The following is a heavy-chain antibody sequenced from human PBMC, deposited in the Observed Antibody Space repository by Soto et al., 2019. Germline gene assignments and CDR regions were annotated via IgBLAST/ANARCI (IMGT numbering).Heavy chain of an antibody. CDR2: ISYDGSNK. J-gene: IGHJ4*02. CDR3: ARGQYCSGGSCPPDIYFDY. V-gene: IGHV3-30-3*01. Sequence: GGSLRLSCAASGFTFSSYAMHWVRQAPGKGLEWVAVISYDGSNKYYADSVKGRFTISRDNSKNTLYLQMNSLRAEDTAVYYCARGQYCSGGSCPPDIYFDYWGQGTLVTVSS. CDR1: GFTFSSYA. D-gene: IGHD2-15*01.